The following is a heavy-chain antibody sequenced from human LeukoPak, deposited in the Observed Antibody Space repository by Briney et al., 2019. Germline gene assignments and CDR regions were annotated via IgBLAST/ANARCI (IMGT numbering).Heavy chain of an antibody. Sequence: PGGSLRLSCAASGFTFSNYAISWVRQAPGKGLEWVSTILSSGHNTYYADSVKGRFTISGDNSKNTLYLQMNSLRAEDTAVYYCAKDKTRVIMGSLDYWGQGTLVTVSS. V-gene: IGHV3-23*01. J-gene: IGHJ4*02. CDR3: AKDKTRVIMGSLDY. D-gene: IGHD3-10*01. CDR1: GFTFSNYA. CDR2: ILSSGHNT.